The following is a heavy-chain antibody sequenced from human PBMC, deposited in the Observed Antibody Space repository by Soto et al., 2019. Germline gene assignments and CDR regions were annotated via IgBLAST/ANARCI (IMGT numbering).Heavy chain of an antibody. D-gene: IGHD5-18*01. Sequence: GGSLRLSCAASGFTFSSYGMHWVRQAPGKGLEWVAVIWYDGSNKYYADSVKGRFTISRDNSKNTLYLQMNSLRAEDTAVYYCARDRIQLWVNNYYYYGMDVWGQGTTVTVSS. CDR3: ARDRIQLWVNNYYYYGMDV. CDR1: GFTFSSYG. V-gene: IGHV3-33*01. CDR2: IWYDGSNK. J-gene: IGHJ6*02.